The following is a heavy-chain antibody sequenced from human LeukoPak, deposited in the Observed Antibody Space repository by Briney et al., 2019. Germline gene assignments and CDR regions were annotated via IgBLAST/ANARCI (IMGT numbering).Heavy chain of an antibody. CDR1: GGSFSGYY. D-gene: IGHD3-22*01. CDR3: ARHALYYYDSSGFYLDYYFDY. V-gene: IGHV4-34*01. CDR2: INHSGST. J-gene: IGHJ4*02. Sequence: SETLSLTCAVYGGSFSGYYWSWIRQPPGKGLEWIGEINHSGSTNYNPSLKSRVTISVDKSKNQFSLKLSSVTAADTAVYYCARHALYYYDSSGFYLDYYFDYWGQGTLVTVSS.